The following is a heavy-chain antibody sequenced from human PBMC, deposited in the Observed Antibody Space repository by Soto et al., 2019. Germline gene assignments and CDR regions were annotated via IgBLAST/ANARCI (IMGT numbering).Heavy chain of an antibody. D-gene: IGHD6-13*01. CDR1: GFTFTTYA. Sequence: EVQLLESGGGLVQPGGSLRLSCAASGFTFTTYAINWVRQAPGKGLEWVSGISGSGTTTYYADSVKGRFTVSRDNSKNTGFLQMNSLRVEDTAVYYCARGRIAAAGTRYYFDYWGQGALVTVSS. V-gene: IGHV3-23*01. J-gene: IGHJ4*02. CDR3: ARGRIAAAGTRYYFDY. CDR2: ISGSGTTT.